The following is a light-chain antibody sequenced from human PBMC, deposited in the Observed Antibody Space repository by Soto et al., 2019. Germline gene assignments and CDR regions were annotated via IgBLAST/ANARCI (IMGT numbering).Light chain of an antibody. CDR1: QALRSSY. CDR3: QQRSNWPAN. Sequence: DIVLTQSPATLSLSPGERATLSCGASQALRSSYLAWYQQRLGQAPRLLIYGASSGATGIPDRFSGSGSGTDFTLTISSLEPEDFAVYYCQQRSNWPANFGQGTRLEN. V-gene: IGKV3D-20*02. J-gene: IGKJ5*01. CDR2: GAS.